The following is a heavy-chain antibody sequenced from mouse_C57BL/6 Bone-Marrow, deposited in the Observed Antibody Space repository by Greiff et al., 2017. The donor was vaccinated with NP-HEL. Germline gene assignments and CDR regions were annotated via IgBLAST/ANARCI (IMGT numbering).Heavy chain of an antibody. V-gene: IGHV1-81*01. CDR1: GYTFTSYG. Sequence: QVQLKQSGAELARPGASVKLSCKASGYTFTSYGISWVKQRTGQGLEWIGEIYPRSGNTYYNEKFKGKATLTADKSSSTAYMELRSLTSEDSAVYFCARGTVVADWYFDGWGTGTTVTVSS. CDR3: ARGTVVADWYFDG. CDR2: IYPRSGNT. J-gene: IGHJ1*03. D-gene: IGHD1-1*01.